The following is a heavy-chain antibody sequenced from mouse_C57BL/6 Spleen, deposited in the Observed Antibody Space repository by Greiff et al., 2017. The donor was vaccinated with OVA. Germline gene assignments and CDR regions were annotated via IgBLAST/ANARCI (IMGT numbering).Heavy chain of an antibody. J-gene: IGHJ4*01. CDR2: IDPTSGGT. CDR1: GYTFTSYW. CDR3: ARGGDYEYYAMDY. Sequence: VQLQQPGAELVKPGASVKLSCKASGYTFTSYWMHWVKQRPGRGLEWIGRIDPTSGGTKYNEKFKSKATLTVDKPSSTAYMEISRLRAEDSAVYDGARGGDYEYYAMDYWGQGTSVTVSS. V-gene: IGHV1-72*01. D-gene: IGHD2-4*01.